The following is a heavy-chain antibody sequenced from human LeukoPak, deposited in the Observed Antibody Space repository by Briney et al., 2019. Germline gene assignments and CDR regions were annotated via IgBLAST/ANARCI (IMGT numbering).Heavy chain of an antibody. Sequence: ESGPTLVNPTQTLTLTCTFSGFSLHTRAMCVSWIRQPPGKALEWLAFIDWSNDKYYSASLKTRLTISKDTSKNQVVLTMTNMDPVDTATYYCASGLSWNFDYWGQGTLVTVSS. CDR3: ASGLSWNFDY. D-gene: IGHD2-15*01. CDR1: GFSLHTRAMC. J-gene: IGHJ4*02. V-gene: IGHV2-70*12. CDR2: IDWSNDK.